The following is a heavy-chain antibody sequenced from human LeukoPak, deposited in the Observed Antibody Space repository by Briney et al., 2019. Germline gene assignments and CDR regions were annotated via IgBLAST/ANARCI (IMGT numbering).Heavy chain of an antibody. CDR1: GFTFSSYW. V-gene: IGHV3-7*01. J-gene: IGHJ4*02. D-gene: IGHD5-12*01. Sequence: GGSLRLSCAASGFTFSSYWMSWVRQAPGKGLEWVANIKQDGSQRYYVDSLKGRFTISRDNAKNSLYLQMNSLRVEDTAVYYCARSAAAGRIVATFGYWGQGTLVIVSS. CDR2: IKQDGSQR. CDR3: ARSAAAGRIVATFGY.